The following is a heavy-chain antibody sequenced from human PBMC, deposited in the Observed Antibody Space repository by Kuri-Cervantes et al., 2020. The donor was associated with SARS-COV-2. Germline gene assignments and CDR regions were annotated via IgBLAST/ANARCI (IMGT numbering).Heavy chain of an antibody. J-gene: IGHJ4*02. V-gene: IGHV3-23*01. Sequence: LTCAASGFTFSNYDIHWVRQVPGKGLEWVSAISGSGGSTYYADSVKGRFTISRDNSKNTLYLQMNSLRAEDTAVYYCAYGTYYDILTGYLDFDYWGQGTLVTVSS. CDR3: AYGTYYDILTGYLDFDY. D-gene: IGHD3-9*01. CDR1: GFTFSNYD. CDR2: ISGSGGST.